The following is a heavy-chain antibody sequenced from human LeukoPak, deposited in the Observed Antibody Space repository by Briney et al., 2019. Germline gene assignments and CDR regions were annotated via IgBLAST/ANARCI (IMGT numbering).Heavy chain of an antibody. D-gene: IGHD3-3*01. CDR3: ARDRAAFGVVQVGY. V-gene: IGHV3-30*02. J-gene: IGHJ4*02. CDR2: IRYDGSNK. CDR1: GFTFSRYG. Sequence: GGSLRLSCAASGFTFSRYGMHWVRQVPGKGLEWVAFIRYDGSNKYYADSVKGRFTISRDNTKNTLYLQMNSLRTEDTAVYYCARDRAAFGVVQVGYWGQGTLVTVSS.